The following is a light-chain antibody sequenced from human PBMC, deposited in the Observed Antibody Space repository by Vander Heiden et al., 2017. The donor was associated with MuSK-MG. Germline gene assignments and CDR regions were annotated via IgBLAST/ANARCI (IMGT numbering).Light chain of an antibody. CDR1: QSVSSSY. Sequence: EIVLTQSPGTLSLSPGERATLSCRASQSVSSSYLAWYQQKPGQAPRLLMYGTSSRATGIPDRFSGSESGTDFTLTISRLEPEDFAVYYCQKYGSSPWTFGQGTKVEIK. V-gene: IGKV3-20*01. CDR3: QKYGSSPWT. J-gene: IGKJ1*01. CDR2: GTS.